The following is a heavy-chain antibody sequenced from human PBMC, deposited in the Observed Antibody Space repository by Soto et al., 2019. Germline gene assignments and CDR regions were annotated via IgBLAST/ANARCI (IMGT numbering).Heavy chain of an antibody. J-gene: IGHJ4*02. Sequence: RASVKVSCKASGYTFTGHYIHWVRQAPEQGPEWMGEIGPETGATRYAQKFQGRVTMTRDMSITTVYMELNNLSPDDTAAYYCGRGRSGQIVVFFWGQGTPVTVSS. D-gene: IGHD3-22*01. V-gene: IGHV1-2*02. CDR1: GYTFTGHY. CDR3: GRGRSGQIVVFF. CDR2: IGPETGAT.